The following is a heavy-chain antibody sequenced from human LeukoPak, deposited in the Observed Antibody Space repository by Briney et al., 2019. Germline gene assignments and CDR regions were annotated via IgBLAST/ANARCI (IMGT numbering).Heavy chain of an antibody. V-gene: IGHV3-48*01. D-gene: IGHD2-15*01. CDR2: ISSSSSTI. Sequence: GGSLRLSCAASGFTFSSYSMNWVRQAPGKGLEWVSYISSSSSTIHYADSVKGRFTISRDNAKNSLYLQMNSLRAEDTAVYFAVVAASDAFDIWGQGTMVTVSS. CDR3: VVAASDAFDI. CDR1: GFTFSSYS. J-gene: IGHJ3*02.